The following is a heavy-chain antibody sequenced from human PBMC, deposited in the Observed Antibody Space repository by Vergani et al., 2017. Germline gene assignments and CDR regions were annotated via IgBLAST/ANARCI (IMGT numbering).Heavy chain of an antibody. V-gene: IGHV4-34*01. D-gene: IGHD2-2*01. Sequence: QVQLQQWGAGLLKPSETLCLTCAVYGGSFSGYYWSWIRQPPGKGLEWIGEINHSGSTNYNPSLKSRVTISVDTSKNQFSLKLSSVTAADTAVYYCARGDSSTSSQGYYGMDVWGQXP. J-gene: IGHJ6*02. CDR3: ARGDSSTSSQGYYGMDV. CDR2: INHSGST. CDR1: GGSFSGYY.